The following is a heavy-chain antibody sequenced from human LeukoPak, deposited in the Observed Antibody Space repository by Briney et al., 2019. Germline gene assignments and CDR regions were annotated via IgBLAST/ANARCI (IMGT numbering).Heavy chain of an antibody. Sequence: SETLSLTCSVSGASISGGYYYWSWVRQHPGKGLEWIEYIYYSGSTYYNPSLQSRLTISVDTSKNQSSLKLSAVTAADTAVYYCARVYYHDNSATIKYFDSWGQGTLVAVSS. CDR2: IYYSGST. CDR3: ARVYYHDNSATIKYFDS. CDR1: GASISGGYYY. D-gene: IGHD3-22*01. V-gene: IGHV4-31*03. J-gene: IGHJ4*02.